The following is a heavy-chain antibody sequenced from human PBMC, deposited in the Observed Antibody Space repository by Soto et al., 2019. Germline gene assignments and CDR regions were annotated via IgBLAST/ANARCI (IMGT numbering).Heavy chain of an antibody. J-gene: IGHJ6*02. CDR3: VRNWRYYGGDYYYGMDA. CDR1: GFSLNTGGVG. CDR2: IYWDDDE. Sequence: ITLKESGPTLVKPTQTLTLTCTFSGFSLNTGGVGVGWVRQPRGKAMQWLALIYWDDDERYRPSLRSRLNITKDTINNTVVLTITNMDPEDTATYYCVRNWRYYGGDYYYGMDAWGQGTTVTVSS. V-gene: IGHV2-5*02. D-gene: IGHD3-10*01.